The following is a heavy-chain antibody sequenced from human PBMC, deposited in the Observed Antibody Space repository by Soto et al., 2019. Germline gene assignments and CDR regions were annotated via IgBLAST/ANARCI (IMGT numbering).Heavy chain of an antibody. Sequence: PGGSLSLSCAASGFSFSSYGMEWVRLAPGKGLEWVAATTYDGGIKHYVDSVKGRFTISRDNSKNTLYLQRNSLRVEDTATYYCAGALETLYFYYGLSVWRQGTTVTVSS. J-gene: IGHJ6*02. CDR1: GFSFSSYG. CDR2: TTYDGGIK. D-gene: IGHD1-26*01. V-gene: IGHV3-30*03. CDR3: AGALETLYFYYGLSV.